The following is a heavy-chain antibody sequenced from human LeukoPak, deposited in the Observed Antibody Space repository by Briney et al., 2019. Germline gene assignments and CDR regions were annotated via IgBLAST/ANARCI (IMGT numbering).Heavy chain of an antibody. Sequence: PGGSLRLSCAASGFTFSSYWMSWVRQAPGKGLEWVANIKQDGSEKYYVDSVKGRFTISRDNAKNSLYLQMNSLRAEDTAVYYCARVTYYYGSGSYPWDYWGQGTLVTVSS. CDR3: ARVTYYYGSGSYPWDY. D-gene: IGHD3-10*01. V-gene: IGHV3-7*01. J-gene: IGHJ4*02. CDR2: IKQDGSEK. CDR1: GFTFSSYW.